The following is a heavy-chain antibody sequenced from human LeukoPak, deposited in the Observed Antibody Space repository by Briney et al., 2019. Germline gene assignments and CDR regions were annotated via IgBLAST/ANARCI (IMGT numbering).Heavy chain of an antibody. CDR2: ISHSGST. CDR3: ARGLPKSVTAPFDY. J-gene: IGHJ4*02. Sequence: SETLSLTCAVYGGSFSGYYWNWIRQPPGKGLEWIGEISHSGSTNYNPSLKSRVTISVDTSKNQFSLKLTSVTAADTAVYYCARGLPKSVTAPFDYWGQGTLVTVSS. D-gene: IGHD2-21*02. V-gene: IGHV4-34*01. CDR1: GGSFSGYY.